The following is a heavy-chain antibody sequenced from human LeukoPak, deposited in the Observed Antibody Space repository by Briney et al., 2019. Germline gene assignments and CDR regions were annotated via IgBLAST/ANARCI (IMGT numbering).Heavy chain of an antibody. CDR3: ATLSSVSPGDY. CDR1: GGSISSRNYQ. Sequence: PSETLSLTCTVSGGSISSRNYQWGWIRQPPGKGLEWIGRINYGGTTYYNPSLRSRVTISVDTSKMEFSLKVNSVTAADTAVYYCATLSSVSPGDYWGQGTLVTVSS. CDR2: INYGGTT. D-gene: IGHD1-26*01. J-gene: IGHJ4*02. V-gene: IGHV4-39*01.